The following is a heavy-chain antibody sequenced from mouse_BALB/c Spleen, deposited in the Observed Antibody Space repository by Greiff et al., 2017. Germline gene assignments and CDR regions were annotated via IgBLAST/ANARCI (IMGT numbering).Heavy chain of an antibody. Sequence: EVKLVESGGGLVKPGGSLKLSCAASGFTFSSYAMSWVRQTPEKRLEWVASISSGGSTYYPDSVKGRFTISRDNAKNNLYLQMSSLKSEDTAMYYCARDYGNYAYYYAMDYWGQGTSVTVSS. CDR2: ISSGGST. CDR1: GFTFSSYA. CDR3: ARDYGNYAYYYAMDY. V-gene: IGHV5-6-5*01. J-gene: IGHJ4*01. D-gene: IGHD2-1*01.